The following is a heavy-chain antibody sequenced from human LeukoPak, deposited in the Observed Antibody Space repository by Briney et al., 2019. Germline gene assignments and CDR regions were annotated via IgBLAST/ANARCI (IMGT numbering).Heavy chain of an antibody. CDR3: ARGKTTLDYGDYNYGMDV. V-gene: IGHV3-21*01. CDR2: ISSSSGYI. Sequence: PGGSLRLSCAASGFTLSSYSMNWVRQAPGKGLEWVSSISSSSGYIYYADSVKGRFTISRDNAKNSLYLQMNSLRAEDTAVYYCARGKTTLDYGDYNYGMDVWGQGTTVTVSS. CDR1: GFTLSSYS. J-gene: IGHJ6*02. D-gene: IGHD4-17*01.